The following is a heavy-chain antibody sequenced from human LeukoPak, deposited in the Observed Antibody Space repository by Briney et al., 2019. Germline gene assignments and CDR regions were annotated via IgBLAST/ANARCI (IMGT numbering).Heavy chain of an antibody. V-gene: IGHV3-43*01. CDR3: AKDLYTGSYYFYGMDV. Sequence: AGGSLRLSCAASGFTFDDYTMHWVRHAPGKGLELVSLISRDGGSTYYADSVKGRFTISRDNRKNTLYLQMNSLRTEDTALYYCAKDLYTGSYYFYGMDVWGQGTTVTVSS. CDR1: GFTFDDYT. D-gene: IGHD1-26*01. J-gene: IGHJ6*02. CDR2: ISRDGGST.